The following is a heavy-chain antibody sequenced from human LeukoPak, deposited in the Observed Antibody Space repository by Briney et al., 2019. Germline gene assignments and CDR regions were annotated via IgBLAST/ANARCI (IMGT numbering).Heavy chain of an antibody. CDR1: GGSISSGDYY. D-gene: IGHD4-17*01. CDR3: ARDSGNTVTTLLSGMDV. Sequence: SETLSLTCTVSGGSISSGDYYWSWIRQPPGKGLEWIGYIYYSGSTYYNPSLKSRVTISVDTSKNQSSLRLSSVTAADTAMYYCARDSGNTVTTLLSGMDVWGQGTTVTVSS. J-gene: IGHJ6*02. CDR2: IYYSGST. V-gene: IGHV4-30-4*01.